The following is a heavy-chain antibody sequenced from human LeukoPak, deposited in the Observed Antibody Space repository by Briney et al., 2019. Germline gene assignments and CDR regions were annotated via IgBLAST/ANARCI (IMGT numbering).Heavy chain of an antibody. Sequence: ASVKVSCKASGGTFSSYAISWVRQAPGQGLEWMGGIIPIFGTANYAQKFQGRVTITADESTSTAYMELSSLRSVDTAVYYCAYKQLGPGDRGYYGMDVWGQGTTVTVSS. J-gene: IGHJ6*02. V-gene: IGHV1-69*13. CDR3: AYKQLGPGDRGYYGMDV. D-gene: IGHD6-6*01. CDR2: IIPIFGTA. CDR1: GGTFSSYA.